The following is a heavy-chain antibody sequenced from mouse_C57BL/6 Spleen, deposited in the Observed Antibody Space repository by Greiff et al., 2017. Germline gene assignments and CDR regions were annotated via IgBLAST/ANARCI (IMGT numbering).Heavy chain of an antibody. D-gene: IGHD2-1*01. CDR2: INPNNGGT. V-gene: IGHV1-26*01. CDR3: ARWGNYGAMDY. Sequence: VVEPGASVKISCKASGYTFTDYYMNWVKQSHGKSLEWIGDINPNNGGTSYNQKFKGKATLTVDKSSSTAYMELRSLTSEDSAVYYCARWGNYGAMDYWGQGTSVTVSS. J-gene: IGHJ4*01. CDR1: GYTFTDYY.